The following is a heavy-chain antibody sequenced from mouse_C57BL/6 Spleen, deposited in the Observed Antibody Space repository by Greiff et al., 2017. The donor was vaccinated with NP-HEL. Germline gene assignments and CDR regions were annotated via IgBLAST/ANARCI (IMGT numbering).Heavy chain of an antibody. CDR1: GFTFSDYY. J-gene: IGHJ4*01. D-gene: IGHD2-4*01. CDR2: ISNGGGST. CDR3: ARQVIYYDYDAAMDY. V-gene: IGHV5-12*01. Sequence: EVQRVESGGGLVQPGGSLKLSCAASGFTFSDYYMYWVRQTPEKRLEWVAYISNGGGSTYYPDTVKGRFTISRDNAKNTLYLQMSRLKSEDTAMYYCARQVIYYDYDAAMDYWGQGTSVTVSS.